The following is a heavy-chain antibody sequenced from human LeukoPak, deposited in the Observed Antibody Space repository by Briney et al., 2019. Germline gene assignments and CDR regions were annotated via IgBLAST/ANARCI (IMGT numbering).Heavy chain of an antibody. CDR3: ARVVLSSPHSKLWFGELFSY. CDR1: GFTFSSYS. Sequence: PGGSLRLSCAASGFTFSSYSMNWVRQAPGKGLEWVSYISSSSSTIYYADSVKGRFTISRDNAKNSLYLQMNSLRAEDTAVYYCARVVLSSPHSKLWFGELFSYWGQGTLVTVSS. V-gene: IGHV3-48*01. D-gene: IGHD3-10*01. CDR2: ISSSSSTI. J-gene: IGHJ4*02.